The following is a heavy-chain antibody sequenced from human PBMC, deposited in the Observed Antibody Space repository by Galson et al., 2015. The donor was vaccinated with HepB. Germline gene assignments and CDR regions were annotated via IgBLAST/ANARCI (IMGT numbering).Heavy chain of an antibody. CDR2: IKQDGSEK. V-gene: IGHV3-7*03. D-gene: IGHD3-3*01. CDR1: GFTFSSYW. Sequence: SLRLSCAASGFTFSSYWMSWVRQAPGKGLEWVANIKQDGSEKYYVDSVKGRFTISRDNAKNSLYLQMNSLRAEDTAVYYCARGSLSGDFWSGWWFDPWGQGTLVTVSS. CDR3: ARGSLSGDFWSGWWFDP. J-gene: IGHJ5*02.